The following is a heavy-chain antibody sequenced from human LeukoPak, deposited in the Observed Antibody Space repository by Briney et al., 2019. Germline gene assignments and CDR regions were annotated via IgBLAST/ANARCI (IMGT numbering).Heavy chain of an antibody. Sequence: SVKVSCKASGGTFSSYAISWVRQAPGQGLEWMGGIIPIFGTANFAQKFQGRVTITTDESTSTAYMELSSLRSEDTAVYYCASDRREGTSTWGQGTLVTVSS. CDR3: ASDRREGTST. V-gene: IGHV1-69*05. CDR1: GGTFSSYA. CDR2: IIPIFGTA. D-gene: IGHD1-14*01. J-gene: IGHJ5*02.